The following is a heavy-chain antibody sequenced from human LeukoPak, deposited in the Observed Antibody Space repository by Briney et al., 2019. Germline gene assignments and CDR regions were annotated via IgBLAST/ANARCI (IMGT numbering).Heavy chain of an antibody. CDR2: FDPEDGET. J-gene: IGHJ4*02. D-gene: IGHD4-23*01. CDR3: ATDLRGELRWFFDY. V-gene: IGHV1-24*01. CDR1: GYTLTELS. Sequence: ASVKVSCKVSGYTLTELSMHWVRQAPGKGLEWMGGFDPEDGETIYAQKFQGRVTMTEDTSTDTAYMELSSLRSEDTAVYYCATDLRGELRWFFDYWGQGTLVTVSP.